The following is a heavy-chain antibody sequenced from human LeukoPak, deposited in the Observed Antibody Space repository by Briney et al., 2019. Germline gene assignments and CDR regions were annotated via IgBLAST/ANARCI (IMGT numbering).Heavy chain of an antibody. CDR3: AKAPWEYGSGSYYNLHLDY. Sequence: PGGSLRLSCAASGFTFSSYAMSWVRQAPGKGLEWVSAISGSGGSIYYADSVKGRFTISRDNSKNTLYLQMNSLRAEDTAVYYCAKAPWEYGSGSYYNLHLDYWGQGTMVTVSS. J-gene: IGHJ4*02. D-gene: IGHD3-10*01. CDR1: GFTFSSYA. V-gene: IGHV3-23*01. CDR2: ISGSGGSI.